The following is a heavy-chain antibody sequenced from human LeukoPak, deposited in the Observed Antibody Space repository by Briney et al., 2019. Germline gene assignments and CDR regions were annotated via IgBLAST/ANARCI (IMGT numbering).Heavy chain of an antibody. D-gene: IGHD6-6*01. V-gene: IGHV3-30*03. J-gene: IGHJ4*02. CDR1: GFTFSSHS. CDR2: ISYDGSNK. Sequence: GGSLRLSCAASGFTFSSHSMNWVRQAPGKGLEWVAVISYDGSNKYYADSVKGRFTISRDNSKNTLYLQMNSLRAEDTAVYYCARDGIAARQDGNYFDYWGQGTLVTVSS. CDR3: ARDGIAARQDGNYFDY.